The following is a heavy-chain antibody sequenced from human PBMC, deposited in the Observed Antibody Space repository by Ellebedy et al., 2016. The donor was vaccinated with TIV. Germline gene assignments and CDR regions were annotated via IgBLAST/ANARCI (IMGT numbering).Heavy chain of an antibody. V-gene: IGHV3-7*01. Sequence: GESLKISCAASGFSFRSYWMGWVRQAPGKGLAWVANIYQDGSQKYYVDSAEGRFTISRDNANKSLFLQMNSLRVEDTAVYYCARRGSYGDYAVQVNSWFDTWGQGTLVTVSS. CDR2: IYQDGSQK. CDR1: GFSFRSYW. D-gene: IGHD4-17*01. CDR3: ARRGSYGDYAVQVNSWFDT. J-gene: IGHJ5*02.